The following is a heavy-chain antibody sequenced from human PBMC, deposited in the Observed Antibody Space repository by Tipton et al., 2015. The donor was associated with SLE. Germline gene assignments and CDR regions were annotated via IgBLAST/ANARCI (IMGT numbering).Heavy chain of an antibody. V-gene: IGHV4-39*07. CDR2: IYSSGGT. J-gene: IGHJ3*02. CDR1: GGSTSSSHYY. CDR3: AGTNYDVLTGYHRVDTFDI. Sequence: TLSLTCTVSGGSTSSSHYYWDWIRQPPGKGLEWLGSIYSSGGTYYNPSLKSRVTISVDTSNHQFSLELSSVTAADTAVYYCAGTNYDVLTGYHRVDTFDIWGQGTMVTVSS. D-gene: IGHD3-9*01.